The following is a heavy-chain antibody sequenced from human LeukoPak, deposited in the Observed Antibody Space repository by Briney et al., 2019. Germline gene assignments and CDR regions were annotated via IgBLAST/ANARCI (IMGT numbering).Heavy chain of an antibody. J-gene: IGHJ4*02. Sequence: ASVTVSCKASGYTFTSYGIIWVRQAPGQGLEWMGWVSAYNGNTDYAQRLQGRVTMTTDTSTTTAYMELRSLRSDDTAVYYCARRGGSYSHSDFWGQGTLVTVSS. D-gene: IGHD1-26*01. CDR1: GYTFTSYG. CDR2: VSAYNGNT. CDR3: ARRGGSYSHSDF. V-gene: IGHV1-18*04.